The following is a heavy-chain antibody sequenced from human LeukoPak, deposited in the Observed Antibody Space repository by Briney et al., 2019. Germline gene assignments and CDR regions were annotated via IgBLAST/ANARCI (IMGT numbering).Heavy chain of an antibody. D-gene: IGHD6-13*01. CDR1: RDSVSSNSAA. J-gene: IGHJ5*02. CDR3: ARDKGSSWYFWFDP. CDR2: TYYRSKWYN. V-gene: IGHV6-1*01. Sequence: SQTLSLTCVISRDSVSSNSAAWNWIRQSPSRGLEWLGRTYYRSKWYNDYAVSVKSRITISPDTSRNQLSLQLNSVTPEDTAVYYCARDKGSSWYFWFDPWGQGTLVTVSS.